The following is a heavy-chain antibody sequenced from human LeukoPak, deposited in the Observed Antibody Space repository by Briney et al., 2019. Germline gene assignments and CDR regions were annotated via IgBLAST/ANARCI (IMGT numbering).Heavy chain of an antibody. J-gene: IGHJ4*02. CDR1: GGSISSSSYY. CDR3: AGIDYYDSSGIENY. CDR2: IYYSGST. Sequence: KSSETLSLTRTVSGGSISSSSYYWGWIRQPPGKGLEWIGSIYYSGSTYYNPSLKSRVTISVDTSKNQFSLKLSSVTAADTAVYYCAGIDYYDSSGIENYWGQGTLVTVSS. D-gene: IGHD3-22*01. V-gene: IGHV4-39*01.